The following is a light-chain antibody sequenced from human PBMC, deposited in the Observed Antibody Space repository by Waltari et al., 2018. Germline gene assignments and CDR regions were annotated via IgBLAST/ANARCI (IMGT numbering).Light chain of an antibody. Sequence: QSVLTHSPSASGTPGQRVTISCSGSSSNIGSNAVNWYRQLPGTAPKLLIFSNEQRPCGVPDRFSGSKSGTSASLAISGLQSEDEADYYCAAWDDSLNGVVFGGGTKLTVL. CDR2: SNE. V-gene: IGLV1-44*01. CDR1: SSNIGSNA. CDR3: AAWDDSLNGVV. J-gene: IGLJ2*01.